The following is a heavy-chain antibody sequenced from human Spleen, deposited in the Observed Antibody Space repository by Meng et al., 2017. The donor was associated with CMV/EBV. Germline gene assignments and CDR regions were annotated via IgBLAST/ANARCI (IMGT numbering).Heavy chain of an antibody. CDR3: TTDPEGDYDFDY. V-gene: IGHV3-48*04. J-gene: IGHJ4*02. Sequence: GGSLRLSCAASGFTFSNYVTHWVRQGPGKGLEWVAHINSGSANIGYADSVRGRFTISRDVAGNLLYLQMNNMRVEDTAIYYCTTDPEGDYDFDYWGQGTLVTVSS. D-gene: IGHD4-17*01. CDR1: GFTFSNYV. CDR2: INSGSANI.